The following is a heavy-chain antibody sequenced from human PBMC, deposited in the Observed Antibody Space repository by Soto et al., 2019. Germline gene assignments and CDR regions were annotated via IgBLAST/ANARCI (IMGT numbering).Heavy chain of an antibody. V-gene: IGHV4-34*01. CDR2: INHSGST. CDR3: AKQGVLQQIFDY. Sequence: SETLSLTCAVYGGSFSDYYWSWIRQPPGKGLEWIGEINHSGSTKYNPSLKSRVTISVDTSKNQFSLKLSSVTAADTAVYYGAKQGVLQQIFDYWPLGNLVTVSS. J-gene: IGHJ4*02. CDR1: GGSFSDYY. D-gene: IGHD4-4*01.